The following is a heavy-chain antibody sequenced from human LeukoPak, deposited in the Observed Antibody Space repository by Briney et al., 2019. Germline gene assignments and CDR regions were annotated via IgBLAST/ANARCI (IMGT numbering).Heavy chain of an antibody. Sequence: SETLSLTCTVSGGFISSYYWSWIRQPAGKGLEWIGRIYTSVSTNYNPSLKSRVTMSVDTSKNQLSLKLSSVTAADTAVYYCARDPVSAVAEPRGQYYYYYYGMDVWGQGTTVTVSS. CDR1: GGFISSYY. J-gene: IGHJ6*02. D-gene: IGHD6-19*01. V-gene: IGHV4-4*07. CDR3: ARDPVSAVAEPRGQYYYYYYGMDV. CDR2: IYTSVST.